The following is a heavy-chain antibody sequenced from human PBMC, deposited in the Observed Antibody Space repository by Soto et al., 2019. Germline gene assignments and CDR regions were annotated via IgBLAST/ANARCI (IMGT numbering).Heavy chain of an antibody. Sequence: EVQLVESGGGLVQPGGSLRLSCAASGFTFSSYWMSWVRQAPGKGLEWVANIKQDGSEKYYVDSVKGRFTISRDNAKNSLYLQMNSLRAEDTAVYYCARGPERGVVITPAYYFDYWGQGTLVTVSS. CDR3: ARGPERGVVITPAYYFDY. D-gene: IGHD3-3*01. J-gene: IGHJ4*02. CDR1: GFTFSSYW. V-gene: IGHV3-7*04. CDR2: IKQDGSEK.